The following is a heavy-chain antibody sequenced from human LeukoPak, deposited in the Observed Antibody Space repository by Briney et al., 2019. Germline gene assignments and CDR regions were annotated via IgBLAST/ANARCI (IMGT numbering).Heavy chain of an antibody. CDR3: ARDGVAKSLDY. CDR2: ISSGGATM. V-gene: IGHV3-48*03. J-gene: IGHJ4*02. D-gene: IGHD2-15*01. CDR1: GSTFSRYE. Sequence: GGSLRLSCPASGSTFSRYEMNWVRQAPGKGLEWVSYISSGGATMYYADSVKGRFTISRDNAKNSLYLQMNSLRAEDTAVYYCARDGVAKSLDYWGQGTLVTVSS.